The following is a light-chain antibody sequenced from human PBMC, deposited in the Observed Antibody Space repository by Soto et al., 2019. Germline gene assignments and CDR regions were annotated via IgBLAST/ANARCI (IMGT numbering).Light chain of an antibody. CDR2: EVS. CDR1: ISDVGGYNF. CDR3: SSYTSTGTLVV. J-gene: IGLJ2*01. Sequence: QSALTQPASVSGSPGQSITISCTGTISDVGGYNFVSWYQQHPGKAPKLVIYEVSNRPSGVSNRFSGSESGNTASLTISGLQAEDEADYSCSSYTSTGTLVVFGGGTKLTVL. V-gene: IGLV2-14*01.